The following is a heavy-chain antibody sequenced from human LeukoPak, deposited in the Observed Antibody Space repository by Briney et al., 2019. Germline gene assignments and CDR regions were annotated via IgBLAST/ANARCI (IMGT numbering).Heavy chain of an antibody. Sequence: GGSLRLSCAASGFTFSSYAMSWVRQAPGKGLEWVSAISGGGGSTYYADSVKGRFTISRDNSKNTLYLQMNSLRAEDTAVYYCAKEGRIAAPPYSAVPWFAPWGQGTLVTVSS. CDR2: ISGGGGST. CDR1: GFTFSSYA. V-gene: IGHV3-23*01. J-gene: IGHJ5*02. D-gene: IGHD6-6*01. CDR3: AKEGRIAAPPYSAVPWFAP.